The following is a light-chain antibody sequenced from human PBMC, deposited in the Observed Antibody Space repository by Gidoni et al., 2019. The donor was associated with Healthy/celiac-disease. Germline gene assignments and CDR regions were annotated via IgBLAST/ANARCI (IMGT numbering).Light chain of an antibody. CDR3: CSYAGSSTFYVV. CDR1: SSEVGSYNL. Sequence: QSALTQPASVSGSPGQSITISCTGTSSEVGSYNLVSWYQQHPGKAPKLMIYEGSKRPSGVSNRFSGYKSGNTASLTISGLQAEDEADYYCCSYAGSSTFYVVFGGGTKLTVL. J-gene: IGLJ2*01. V-gene: IGLV2-23*01. CDR2: EGS.